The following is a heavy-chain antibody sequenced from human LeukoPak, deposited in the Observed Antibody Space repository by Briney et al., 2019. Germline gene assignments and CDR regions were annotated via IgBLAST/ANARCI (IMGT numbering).Heavy chain of an antibody. CDR3: ARRPYCSSTSCYDANWFDP. CDR2: IYPGDSDT. Sequence: GESLKISCKGSGYSFTSYWIGWVRQMPGKGLEWMGIIYPGDSDTRYRPSFQCQATISADKSISTAYLQWSSLKASDTAMYYCARRPYCSSTSCYDANWFDPWGQGTLVTVSS. D-gene: IGHD2-2*01. CDR1: GYSFTSYW. J-gene: IGHJ5*02. V-gene: IGHV5-51*01.